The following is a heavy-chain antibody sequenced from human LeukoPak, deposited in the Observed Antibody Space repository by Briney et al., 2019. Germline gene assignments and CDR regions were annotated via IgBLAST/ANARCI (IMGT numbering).Heavy chain of an antibody. CDR2: ISPNSGGT. CDR1: GYSFNDKY. V-gene: IGHV1-2*02. J-gene: IGHJ5*02. Sequence: ASVKVSCKASGYSFNDKYLHWVRQAPGQGLEWMGSISPNSGGTNYAQKFQGRVTMTTDTSMSTAYMELSRLTSDDTAVYYCARAGGRSWFDPWGQGTLVTASS. CDR3: ARAGGRSWFDP.